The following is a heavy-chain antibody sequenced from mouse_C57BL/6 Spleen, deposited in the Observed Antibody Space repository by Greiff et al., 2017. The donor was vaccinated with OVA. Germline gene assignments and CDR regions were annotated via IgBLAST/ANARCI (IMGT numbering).Heavy chain of an antibody. J-gene: IGHJ1*03. D-gene: IGHD3-3*01. CDR3: ARGDVGYFDV. V-gene: IGHV1-26*01. CDR2: INPNNGGT. Sequence: VQLQQSGPELVKPGASVKISCKASGYTFTDYYMNWVKQSHGKSLEWIGDINPNNGGTSYNQKFKGKATLTVDKSSSTAYMELRSLTSEDSAVYYCARGDVGYFDVWGTGTTVTVSS. CDR1: GYTFTDYY.